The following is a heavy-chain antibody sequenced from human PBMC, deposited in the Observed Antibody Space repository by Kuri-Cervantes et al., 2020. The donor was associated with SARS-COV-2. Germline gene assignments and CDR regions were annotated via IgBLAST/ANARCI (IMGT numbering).Heavy chain of an antibody. CDR2: IYYSGST. CDR3: ARVPRVQLWSTLLWFDY. D-gene: IGHD5-18*01. Sequence: ESLKISCTVSGGSISSHYWSWIRQPPGKGLEWIGYIYYSGSTNYNPSLKSRVTISVDTSKNQFSLKLSSVTAADTAVYYCARVPRVQLWSTLLWFDYWGQGTLVTVSS. V-gene: IGHV4-59*11. CDR1: GGSISSHY. J-gene: IGHJ4*02.